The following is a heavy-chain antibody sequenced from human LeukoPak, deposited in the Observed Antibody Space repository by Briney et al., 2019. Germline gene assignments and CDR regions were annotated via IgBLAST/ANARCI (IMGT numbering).Heavy chain of an antibody. CDR2: IVVGSGNT. V-gene: IGHV1-58*02. Sequence: SVKVSCKASGFNLNSSAMQWVRQARGQRLEWIGWIVVGSGNTNYAQKFQERVTITRDMSTSTAYLDLSSLRSEDTAVYYCAAYGDGSSWLCFDYWGLGTLVTVSS. D-gene: IGHD6-13*01. CDR3: AAYGDGSSWLCFDY. J-gene: IGHJ4*02. CDR1: GFNLNSSA.